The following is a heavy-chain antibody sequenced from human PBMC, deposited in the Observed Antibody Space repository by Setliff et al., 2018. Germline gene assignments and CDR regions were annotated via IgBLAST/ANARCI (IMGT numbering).Heavy chain of an antibody. CDR3: ARFRVSSGGYNYYAMDV. Sequence: ASVKVSCKASGYTFVNYGINWVRQAPGQGLEWVGWIKTFSFKANYAQKLQDRFTITTDTSTATVYMELRGLRSDDTATYYCARFRVSSGGYNYYAMDVWGQGTTVTVSS. D-gene: IGHD1-26*01. CDR2: IKTFSFKA. J-gene: IGHJ6*02. CDR1: GYTFVNYG. V-gene: IGHV1-18*01.